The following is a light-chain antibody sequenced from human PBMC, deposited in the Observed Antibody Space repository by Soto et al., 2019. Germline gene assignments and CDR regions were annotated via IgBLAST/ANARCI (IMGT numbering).Light chain of an antibody. CDR3: SSYTSLSTPYV. V-gene: IGLV2-14*03. Sequence: QSALTQPASVSGSPRQSITISCTGTSSDVGGYNYVAWYQQHPGRAPKLIIYDVTNRPSGVSDRFSGSKSGNTASLTISGLQADDEADYHCSSYTSLSTPYVFGTGTKVTVL. J-gene: IGLJ1*01. CDR2: DVT. CDR1: SSDVGGYNY.